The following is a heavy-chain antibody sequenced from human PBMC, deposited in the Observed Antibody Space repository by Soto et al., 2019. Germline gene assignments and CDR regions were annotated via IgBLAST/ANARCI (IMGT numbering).Heavy chain of an antibody. D-gene: IGHD2-15*01. CDR1: GFAFNRFA. V-gene: IGHV3-30*18. CDR3: AKDSPIYCVGGSCYSDT. Sequence: QVQLVESGGGVVQSGRSLRLSCAASGFAFNRFAMEWVRQAPGKGLEWVAAVSYDGSNKYYADSVKGRFSISRDNTGNTVDLQMNSLRPEDSGVYYCAKDSPIYCVGGSCYSDTWGQGTLVTVSS. CDR2: VSYDGSNK. J-gene: IGHJ5*02.